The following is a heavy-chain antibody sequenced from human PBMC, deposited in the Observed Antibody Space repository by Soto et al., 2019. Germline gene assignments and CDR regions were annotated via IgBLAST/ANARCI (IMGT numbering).Heavy chain of an antibody. D-gene: IGHD4-17*01. J-gene: IGHJ2*01. Sequence: QVTLKESGPVLVKPTETLTLTCTVSGFSLRNTRMGVSWIRQSPGKALEWLAHIFSNDAKSYSPSLKSRLAISGDTSKRQVVLTMTNVAPVDTATYYCARSLYVDYVHWYFDLWGRGTLVTVSS. CDR2: IFSNDAK. CDR1: GFSLRNTRMG. V-gene: IGHV2-26*01. CDR3: ARSLYVDYVHWYFDL.